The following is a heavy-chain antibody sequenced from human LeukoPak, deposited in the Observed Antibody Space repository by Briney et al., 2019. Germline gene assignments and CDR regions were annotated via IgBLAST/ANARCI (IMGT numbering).Heavy chain of an antibody. CDR1: GSTLRNYI. J-gene: IGHJ3*02. Sequence: GGSLRLSCVASGSTLRNYIMTWVRQAPGKVLEWVSSMSIIDDSIYYADSVKGRFTISRDNSKSTLSLQMSSLRAEDTGVYYCAREGYTSDYAGAFDIWGQGSVVTVSS. D-gene: IGHD2-2*01. CDR3: AREGYTSDYAGAFDI. CDR2: MSIIDDSI. V-gene: IGHV3-23*01.